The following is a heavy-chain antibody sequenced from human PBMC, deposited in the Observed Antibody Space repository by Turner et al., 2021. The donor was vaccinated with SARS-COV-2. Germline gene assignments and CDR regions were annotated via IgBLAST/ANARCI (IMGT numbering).Heavy chain of an antibody. CDR2: VSSNGDFT. J-gene: IGHJ4*02. V-gene: IGHV3-64D*06. D-gene: IGHD4-17*01. Sequence: EVQLVESGGGLVQPGVSRRLSCSASGFTFSTYAMHWVRQAPGKGLEYLSVVSSNGDFTYYSDSVKGRFIISRDNSENTLYLQMSSLRPADTAVYYCVFYGSTAAYWGQGTLVSVSS. CDR1: GFTFSTYA. CDR3: VFYGSTAAY.